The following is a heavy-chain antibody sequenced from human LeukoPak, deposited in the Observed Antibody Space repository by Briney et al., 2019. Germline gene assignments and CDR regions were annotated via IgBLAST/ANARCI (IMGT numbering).Heavy chain of an antibody. D-gene: IGHD6-13*01. J-gene: IGHJ4*02. CDR2: INPNSGGT. CDR1: GYTFTGYY. Sequence: ASVKVSCKASGYTFTGYYMHWVRQAPGQGLEWMGWINPNSGGTSYAQKFQGRVTVTRDTSISTAHMELSRLRSDDTAVYYCAREVLGVSAAGFFDYWGXGTLVTVSS. V-gene: IGHV1-2*02. CDR3: AREVLGVSAAGFFDY.